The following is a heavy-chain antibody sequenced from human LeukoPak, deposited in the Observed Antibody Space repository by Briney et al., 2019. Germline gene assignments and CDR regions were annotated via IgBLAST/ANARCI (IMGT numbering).Heavy chain of an antibody. CDR1: GGSINSYY. CDR2: IYSTGST. D-gene: IGHD6-6*01. Sequence: PSETLSLTCAVSGGSINSYYWNWIRQPAGKGLEWIGRIYSTGSTNFNPSLKSQVTMSIDTSKNQFSLKLGSVTAADTAVYYCARYLAARPGFDSWGQGTLVTVSS. V-gene: IGHV4-59*10. CDR3: ARYLAARPGFDS. J-gene: IGHJ4*02.